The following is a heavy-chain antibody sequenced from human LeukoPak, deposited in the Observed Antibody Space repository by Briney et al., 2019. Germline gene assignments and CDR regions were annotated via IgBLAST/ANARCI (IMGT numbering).Heavy chain of an antibody. J-gene: IGHJ4*02. D-gene: IGHD6-13*01. CDR1: GFTFSDYY. V-gene: IGHV3-11*01. CDR3: ARQATIAYSSSWYGEARAQIYFDY. CDR2: ISSSSSTI. Sequence: IPGGSLRLSCAASGFTFSDYYMSWIRQAPGKGLEWVSYISSSSSTIYYADSVKGRFTISRDNAKNSLYLQMNSLRAEDTAVYYCARQATIAYSSSWYGEARAQIYFDYWGQGTLATVSS.